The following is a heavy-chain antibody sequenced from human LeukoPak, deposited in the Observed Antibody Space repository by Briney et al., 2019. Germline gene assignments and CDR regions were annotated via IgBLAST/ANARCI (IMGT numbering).Heavy chain of an antibody. CDR3: ARDRSYNLDY. Sequence: PGGSLRLSCAGSGFIFTSYALTWVRQAPGKGLEWVSHINGDGSSTSYADSVKGRVTISRDNAKNTLYLQINSLTAEDSAVYYCARDRSYNLDYWGQGTLVTVSS. CDR2: INGDGSST. J-gene: IGHJ4*02. V-gene: IGHV3-74*01. D-gene: IGHD5-24*01. CDR1: GFIFTSYA.